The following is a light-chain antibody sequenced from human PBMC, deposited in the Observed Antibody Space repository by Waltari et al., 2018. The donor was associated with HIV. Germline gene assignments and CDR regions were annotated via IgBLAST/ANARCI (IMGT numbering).Light chain of an antibody. V-gene: IGLV2-14*03. J-gene: IGLJ1*01. CDR1: ASNIGSYNY. CDR2: DVN. CDR3: ASYTVNSTGV. Sequence: QSALSQPASVSASPGQSVAISCSGSASNIGSYNYVSWYQQHPDRAPTLILFDVNNRPSGISDRFSGSKSGTTASLTISTVRTDDEADYYCASYTVNSTGVFGTGTKLSVL.